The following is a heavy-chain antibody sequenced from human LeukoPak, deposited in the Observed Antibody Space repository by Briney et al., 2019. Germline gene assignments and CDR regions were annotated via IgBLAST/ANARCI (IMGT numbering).Heavy chain of an antibody. CDR2: IYTSGNT. V-gene: IGHV4-4*09. CDR1: GGSISNF. J-gene: IGHJ4*02. Sequence: PSETLSLTCTVSGGSISNFWTWIRQPPGKGLAWIGYIYTSGNTNYNPSLESRVTMSVDTSKNQFSLRLNSVTTADTAVYYCTRGFLQIDYWGQGTLVTVSS. CDR3: TRGFLQIDY.